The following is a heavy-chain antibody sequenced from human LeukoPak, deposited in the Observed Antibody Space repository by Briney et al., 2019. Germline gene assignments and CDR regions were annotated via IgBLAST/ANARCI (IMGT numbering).Heavy chain of an antibody. CDR3: ATYYYDSSGFDY. V-gene: IGHV4-59*01. CDR2: IYYSGST. CDR1: GGSISSYY. Sequence: PSETLSLTCTVSGGSISSYYWSWIRQPPGKGLEWIGYIYYSGSTNYNPSLKSRVTISVDTSKNQFSLKLSSVTAADTAVYYCATYYYDSSGFDYWGQGTLVTVSS. D-gene: IGHD3-22*01. J-gene: IGHJ4*02.